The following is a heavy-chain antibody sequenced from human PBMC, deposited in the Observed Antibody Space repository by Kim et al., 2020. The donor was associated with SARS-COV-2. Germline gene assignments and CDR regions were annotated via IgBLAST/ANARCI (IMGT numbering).Heavy chain of an antibody. V-gene: IGHV4-59*08. Sequence: RVTISVDTSKNQFSLKLSSVTAADTAVYYCARLNGDYDFWSGYPAPYFDYWGQGTLVTVSS. D-gene: IGHD3-3*01. CDR3: ARLNGDYDFWSGYPAPYFDY. J-gene: IGHJ4*02.